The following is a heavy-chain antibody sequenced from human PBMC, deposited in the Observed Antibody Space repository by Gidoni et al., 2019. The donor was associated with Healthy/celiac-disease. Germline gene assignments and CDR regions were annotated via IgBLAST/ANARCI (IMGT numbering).Heavy chain of an antibody. V-gene: IGHV3-23*01. Sequence: EVQLLESGGGLVQPGGSLRHSCAASGFTLSSYAMSWVRQAPGKGLEWFSAISGSGGSTYYADSVKGRFTISRDNSKNTLYLQMNSLGAEDTAVYYCARLVVAAGWFDPWGQGTLVTVSS. CDR1: GFTLSSYA. CDR2: ISGSGGST. D-gene: IGHD2-15*01. CDR3: ARLVVAAGWFDP. J-gene: IGHJ5*02.